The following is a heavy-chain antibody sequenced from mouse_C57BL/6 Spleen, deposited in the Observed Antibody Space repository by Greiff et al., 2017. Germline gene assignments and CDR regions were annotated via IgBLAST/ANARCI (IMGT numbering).Heavy chain of an antibody. Sequence: QVQLQQSGPGLVAPSQSLSITCTVSGFSLTSYAISWVRQPPGKGLEWLGVIWTGGGTNYNSALKSRLSISKDNSKSQVFLKMNSLQTDDTARYYCARHYYGSSYGYFDVWGTGTTVTVSS. CDR2: IWTGGGT. V-gene: IGHV2-9-1*01. CDR1: GFSLTSYA. CDR3: ARHYYGSSYGYFDV. J-gene: IGHJ1*03. D-gene: IGHD1-1*01.